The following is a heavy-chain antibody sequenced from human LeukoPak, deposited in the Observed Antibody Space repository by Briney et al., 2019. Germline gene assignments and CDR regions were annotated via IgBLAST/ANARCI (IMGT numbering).Heavy chain of an antibody. CDR3: AREAYYGSGRSRQPSPV. CDR2: ISKDGSNE. Sequence: GGSLRLSCAASGFTFSSYAMYWVRQAPGKGLEWVALISKDGSNEDHADSVKGRFTISGDNSKDTLYLQMSSLRVEDTAVYYCAREAYYGSGRSRQPSPVWGQGTLVTVSS. V-gene: IGHV3-30*15. D-gene: IGHD3-10*01. CDR1: GFTFSSYA. J-gene: IGHJ4*02.